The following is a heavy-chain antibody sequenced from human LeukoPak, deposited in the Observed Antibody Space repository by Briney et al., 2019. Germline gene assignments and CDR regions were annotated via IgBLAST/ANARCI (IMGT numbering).Heavy chain of an antibody. CDR3: ARGKIQLRRLQAFDP. D-gene: IGHD5-18*01. CDR1: GGSISSGSYY. Sequence: PSQTLSLTCTVSGGSISSGSYYWGWIRQPPGKGLEWIANIYYSGITYYNPSLKSRVTISVDTSKNQFSLKLSSVTAADTAVYYCARGKIQLRRLQAFDPWGQGTLVTVSS. CDR2: IYYSGIT. J-gene: IGHJ5*02. V-gene: IGHV4-39*07.